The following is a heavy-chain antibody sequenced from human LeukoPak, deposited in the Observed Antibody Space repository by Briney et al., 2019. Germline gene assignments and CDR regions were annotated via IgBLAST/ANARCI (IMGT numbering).Heavy chain of an antibody. Sequence: GGSLRLFCAASGLIIGNYWMHWVRQAPGKGPVWLSRIDSDGRSISYADSVKGRFTTSRDNAKNTVYLQMNSLRAEDTAVYYCVRVTISGWYPLGYWGQGTLVTVSS. D-gene: IGHD6-19*01. V-gene: IGHV3-74*01. CDR3: VRVTISGWYPLGY. CDR2: IDSDGRSI. J-gene: IGHJ4*02. CDR1: GLIIGNYW.